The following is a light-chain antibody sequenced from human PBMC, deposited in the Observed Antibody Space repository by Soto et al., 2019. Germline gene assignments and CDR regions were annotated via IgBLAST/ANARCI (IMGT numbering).Light chain of an antibody. Sequence: DIQMTQSPSSLSASVGDRVTITCQASPDISNYLSWYQHKPGKAPKLLIYDASNLETGVPSRFSGSGSGTDFSFTISSLQPEDIATYYCQQYGSSPMYTFGQGTKLEIK. V-gene: IGKV1-33*01. CDR3: QQYGSSPMYT. J-gene: IGKJ2*01. CDR2: DAS. CDR1: PDISNY.